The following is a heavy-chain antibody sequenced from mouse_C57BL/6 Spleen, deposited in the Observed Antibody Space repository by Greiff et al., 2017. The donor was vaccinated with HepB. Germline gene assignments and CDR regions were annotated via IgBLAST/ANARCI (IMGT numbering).Heavy chain of an antibody. CDR1: GFTFSDYG. J-gene: IGHJ3*01. CDR2: ISSGSSTI. Sequence: EVMLVESGGGLVKPGGSLKLSCAASGFTFSDYGMHWVRQAPEKGLEWVAYISSGSSTIYYADTVKGRFTISRDNAKNTLFLQRTSLRSEDTAMYYCARGYYGSSAWFAYWGQGTLVTVSA. CDR3: ARGYYGSSAWFAY. D-gene: IGHD1-1*01. V-gene: IGHV5-17*01.